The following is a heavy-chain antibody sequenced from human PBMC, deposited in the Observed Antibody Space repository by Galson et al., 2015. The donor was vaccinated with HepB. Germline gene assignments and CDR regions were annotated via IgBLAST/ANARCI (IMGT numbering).Heavy chain of an antibody. CDR1: GFTFSIYT. D-gene: IGHD2-2*01. Sequence: SLRLSCAASGFTFSIYTMHWVRQAPGKGLEWVAVISYDGYYKYYADSVKGRFTISRDNSKNTQYLEMNSLRAEDTAVYYCAKPKEGLVGDRHYFDSWGQGTLVTVSS. J-gene: IGHJ4*02. CDR3: AKPKEGLVGDRHYFDS. V-gene: IGHV3-30*01. CDR2: ISYDGYYK.